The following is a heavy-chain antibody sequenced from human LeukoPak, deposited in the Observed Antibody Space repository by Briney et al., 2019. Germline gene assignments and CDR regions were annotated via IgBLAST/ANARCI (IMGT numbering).Heavy chain of an antibody. CDR2: IYHSGST. V-gene: IGHV4-30-2*01. Sequence: SLCLSCAVSGFSISSGCFSWGWIRQPPGKGLEWIGYIYHSGSTYYNPSLKSRVTISVDRSKNQFSLKLSSVTAADTAVYYCARTSTVVTPTHYYYYGMDVWGQGTTVTVSS. CDR3: ARTSTVVTPTHYYYYGMDV. CDR1: GFSISSGCFS. J-gene: IGHJ6*02. D-gene: IGHD4-23*01.